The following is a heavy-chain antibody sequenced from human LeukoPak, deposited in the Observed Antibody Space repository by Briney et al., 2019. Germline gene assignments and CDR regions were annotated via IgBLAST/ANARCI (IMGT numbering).Heavy chain of an antibody. Sequence: PSETLSLTCTVSGDSISSSSYYWGWIRQPPGKGLEWIGSVYYSGSTHYNPSLKSRVTISADTSKNQFSLKVNSVTAADTAVYYCARHPEFRGGYSYGHSSYFDFWGQGAQVTVSS. CDR3: ARHPEFRGGYSYGHSSYFDF. V-gene: IGHV4-39*01. CDR1: GDSISSSSYY. J-gene: IGHJ4*02. CDR2: VYYSGST. D-gene: IGHD5-18*01.